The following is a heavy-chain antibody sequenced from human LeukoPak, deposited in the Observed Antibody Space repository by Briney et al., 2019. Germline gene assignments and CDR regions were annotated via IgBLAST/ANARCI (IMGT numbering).Heavy chain of an antibody. CDR2: IIPIFGTA. D-gene: IGHD3-3*02. Sequence: SVKVSCKASGGTFSSYAISWVRQAPGQGLEWMGGIIPIFGTANYAQKFQGRVTITADESTSTAYMELSSLRSEDTAVYYCARDRIFGVVSDPSPGGYWGQGTLVTVSP. J-gene: IGHJ4*02. CDR1: GGTFSSYA. V-gene: IGHV1-69*01. CDR3: ARDRIFGVVSDPSPGGY.